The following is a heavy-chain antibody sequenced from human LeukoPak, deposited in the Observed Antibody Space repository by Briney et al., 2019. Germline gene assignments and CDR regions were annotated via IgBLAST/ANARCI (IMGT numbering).Heavy chain of an antibody. J-gene: IGHJ6*03. CDR3: AKIGRAMVFSYYYYYYMDV. Sequence: GGSLRLSCAASGFTFSGYAMSWVRQAPGKGLEWVSAISGSGGSTYYADSVKGRFTISRDNSKNTLYLQMNSLRAEDTAVYYCAKIGRAMVFSYYYYYYMDVWGKGTTVTVSS. CDR2: ISGSGGST. CDR1: GFTFSGYA. D-gene: IGHD5-18*01. V-gene: IGHV3-23*01.